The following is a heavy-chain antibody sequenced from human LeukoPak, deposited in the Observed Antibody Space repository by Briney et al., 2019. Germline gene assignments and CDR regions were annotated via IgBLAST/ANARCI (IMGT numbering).Heavy chain of an antibody. Sequence: PGRSLRLSCAASGFTFSSYGMHWVRQAPGKGLEWVAVMLYHGSNKYYADSVKGRFTISRDNSKNTLYLQMNSQRAEDTAVYYCAKGYDYVWGSYRLYYYYGMDVWGQGTTVTLS. V-gene: IGHV3-30*18. J-gene: IGHJ6*02. D-gene: IGHD3-16*02. CDR1: GFTFSSYG. CDR2: MLYHGSNK. CDR3: AKGYDYVWGSYRLYYYYGMDV.